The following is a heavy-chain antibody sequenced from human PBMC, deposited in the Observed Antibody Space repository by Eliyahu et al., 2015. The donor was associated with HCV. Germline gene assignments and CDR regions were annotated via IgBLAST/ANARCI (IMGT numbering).Heavy chain of an antibody. V-gene: IGHV3-23*01. D-gene: IGHD1-26*01. Sequence: EVQLLESGGGLIQPGGSLRLSCTASGFXFSSYAMTWVRXAPGEGLQWVSAIVGSGGSTYYADSVKGRFTISRDNSKNTLYLRMSSLRAADTAIYYCAKCAHATTAYGMDVWGQGTTVTVSS. CDR1: GFXFSSYA. CDR3: AKCAHATTAYGMDV. J-gene: IGHJ6*02. CDR2: IVGSGGST.